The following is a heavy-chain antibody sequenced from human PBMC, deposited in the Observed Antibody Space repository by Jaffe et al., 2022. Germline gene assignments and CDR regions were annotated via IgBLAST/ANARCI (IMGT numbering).Heavy chain of an antibody. J-gene: IGHJ5*02. CDR2: INPSGGST. D-gene: IGHD1-20*01. CDR1: GYTFTSYY. Sequence: QVQLVQSGAEVKKPGASVKVSCKASGYTFTSYYMHWVRQAPGQGLEWMGIINPSGGSTSYAQKFQGRVTMTRDTSTSTVYMELSSLRSEDTAVYYCAREVTNWNDAGPRAVPCWFDPWGQGTLVTVSS. V-gene: IGHV1-46*01. CDR3: AREVTNWNDAGPRAVPCWFDP.